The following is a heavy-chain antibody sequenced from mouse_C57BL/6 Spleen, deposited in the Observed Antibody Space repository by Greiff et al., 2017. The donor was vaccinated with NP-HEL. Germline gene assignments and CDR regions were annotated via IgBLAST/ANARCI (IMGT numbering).Heavy chain of an antibody. CDR2: IDPSDSYT. D-gene: IGHD1-1*01. J-gene: IGHJ2*01. Sequence: QVQLQQPGAELVKPGASVKLSCKASGYTFTSYWMQWVKQRPGQGLEWIGEIDPSDSYTNYNQKFKGKATLTVDTSSSTAYMQLSSLTSEDSAVYYCARTGTTVVAWGQGTTLTVSS. V-gene: IGHV1-50*01. CDR1: GYTFTSYW. CDR3: ARTGTTVVA.